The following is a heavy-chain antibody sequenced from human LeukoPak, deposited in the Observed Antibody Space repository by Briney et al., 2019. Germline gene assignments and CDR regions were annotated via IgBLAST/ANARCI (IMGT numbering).Heavy chain of an antibody. Sequence: PGGSLRLSCAASGFTFSSYSMNWVRQAPGKGLEWVSAISGSGGSTYYADSVKGRFTISRDNSKNTLYLQMNSLRAEDTAVYYCAKFPYDILTGYYTYWGQGTLVTVSS. D-gene: IGHD3-9*01. V-gene: IGHV3-23*01. CDR2: ISGSGGST. J-gene: IGHJ4*02. CDR3: AKFPYDILTGYYTY. CDR1: GFTFSSYS.